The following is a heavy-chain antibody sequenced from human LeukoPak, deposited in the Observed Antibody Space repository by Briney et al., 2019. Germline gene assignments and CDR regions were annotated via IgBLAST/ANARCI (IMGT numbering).Heavy chain of an antibody. CDR2: ISPDGSST. Sequence: GGSLRLSCVASQFTFKNYWMHWVRQAQGRGLVWLSYISPDGSSTRYADSVRGRFTTSRDNAKNTLYLQMISLRAEDTAVYFCATAWSYWGQGTLVTVSS. V-gene: IGHV3-74*01. J-gene: IGHJ4*02. CDR1: QFTFKNYW. D-gene: IGHD2-21*02. CDR3: ATAWSY.